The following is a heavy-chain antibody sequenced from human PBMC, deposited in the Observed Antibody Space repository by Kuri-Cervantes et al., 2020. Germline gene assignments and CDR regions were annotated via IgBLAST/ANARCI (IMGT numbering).Heavy chain of an antibody. V-gene: IGHV3-30-3*01. D-gene: IGHD6-6*01. CDR3: ARDWEAARVFDY. Sequence: GESLKISCAASGFTFSSYAMHWVRQAPGKGLEWVAVISYDGSNKYYADSAKGRFTITRDNSKNTLYLQMNSLRAEDTAVYYCARDWEAARVFDYWGQGTLVTVSS. CDR2: ISYDGSNK. CDR1: GFTFSSYA. J-gene: IGHJ4*02.